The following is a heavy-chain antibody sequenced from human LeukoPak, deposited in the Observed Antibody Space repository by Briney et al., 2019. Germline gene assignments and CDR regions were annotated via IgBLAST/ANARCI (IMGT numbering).Heavy chain of an antibody. D-gene: IGHD3-9*01. CDR3: ARSIGLTGGGVDV. J-gene: IGHJ6*02. CDR1: GFTFSDYN. V-gene: IGHV3-11*01. Sequence: AGRSLRLSCAASGFTFSDYNMNWVRQAPGKGLEWVSHITNGGSTIHHADSVKGRFTISRDNAKKTLYLQMNSLRAEDTAVYYCARSIGLTGGGVDVWGQGTTVTVSS. CDR2: ITNGGSTI.